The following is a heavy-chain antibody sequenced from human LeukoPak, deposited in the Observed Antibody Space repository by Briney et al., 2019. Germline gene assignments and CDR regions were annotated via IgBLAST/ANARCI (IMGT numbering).Heavy chain of an antibody. CDR3: TQNLVAAAGDH. CDR2: IKPDGSVG. CDR1: GFTFSNYW. J-gene: IGHJ4*02. V-gene: IGHV3-7*01. D-gene: IGHD6-13*01. Sequence: GGSLRLSCAASGFTFSNYWMTWVRQAPGKGLEWVASIKPDGSVGYYVDSVRGRFIISRDNAGNSLYLQMNSLRVEDTAVCYCTQNLVAAAGDHWGQGTLLIVSS.